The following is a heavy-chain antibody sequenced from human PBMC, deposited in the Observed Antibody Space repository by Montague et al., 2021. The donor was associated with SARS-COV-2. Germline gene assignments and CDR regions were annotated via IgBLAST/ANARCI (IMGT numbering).Heavy chain of an antibody. V-gene: IGHV3-66*02. Sequence: SLRLSCAAAGLTVRENYMSRVRQAPGKRLEWVSLLFRGGKPYYADSVKGRFTISRDDSNNILFLQMNSVRLEDTAVYFCAREEGGVGGVLGPLLYHGMDVWGQGTTVTVSS. CDR3: AREEGGVGGVLGPLLYHGMDV. CDR1: GLTVRENY. D-gene: IGHD3-16*01. J-gene: IGHJ6*02. CDR2: LFRGGKP.